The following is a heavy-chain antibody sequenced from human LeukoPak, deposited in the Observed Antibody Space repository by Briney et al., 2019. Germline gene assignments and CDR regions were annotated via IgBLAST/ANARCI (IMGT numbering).Heavy chain of an antibody. CDR3: ARGVARSSKFHFSYYFDY. D-gene: IGHD6-6*01. CDR1: GGSISNYY. Sequence: SETLSLTCTVSGGSISNYYWNWIRQPPGKGLEWIGYIYYTGNTNYNPSLKSRVTISVDTSKNQFSLKLSSVTAADTAVYYCARGVARSSKFHFSYYFDYWGQGTLVTVSS. J-gene: IGHJ4*02. V-gene: IGHV4-59*12. CDR2: IYYTGNT.